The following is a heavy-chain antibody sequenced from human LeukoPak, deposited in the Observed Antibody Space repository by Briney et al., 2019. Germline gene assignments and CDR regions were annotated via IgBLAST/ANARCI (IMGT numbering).Heavy chain of an antibody. J-gene: IGHJ4*02. D-gene: IGHD3-10*01. CDR1: GFTFSSYS. Sequence: PGGSLRLSCAASGFTFSSYSMNWFRQAPGKGLEWVSSISSSSSYIYYADSVKGRFTISRDNAKNSLYLQMNSLRAEDTAVYYCAREGPGSFYQRGYYFDYWGQGTLVTVSS. CDR2: ISSSSSYI. CDR3: AREGPGSFYQRGYYFDY. V-gene: IGHV3-21*01.